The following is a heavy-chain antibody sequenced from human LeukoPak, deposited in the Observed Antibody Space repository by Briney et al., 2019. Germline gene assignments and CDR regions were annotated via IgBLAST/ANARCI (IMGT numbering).Heavy chain of an antibody. V-gene: IGHV3-33*01. Sequence: GGSRRLSCAASGFTFSSYGMHWVRQAPGKGLEWVAVIWYDGSNKYYADSVKGRFTISKDNSKNTLYLQMNSLRAEDTAVYYCARDRRYGGNSLLDYWGQGTLVTVSS. D-gene: IGHD4-23*01. CDR3: ARDRRYGGNSLLDY. CDR2: IWYDGSNK. CDR1: GFTFSSYG. J-gene: IGHJ4*02.